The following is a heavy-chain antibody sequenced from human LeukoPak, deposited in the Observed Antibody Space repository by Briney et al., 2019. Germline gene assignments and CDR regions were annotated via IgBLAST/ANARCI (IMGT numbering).Heavy chain of an antibody. J-gene: IGHJ5*02. CDR2: INHSGST. Sequence: SETLSLTRAVYGGSFSGYYWSWIRQPPGKGLEWIGEINHSGSTNYNPSLKSRVTISVDTSKNQFSLKLSSVTAADTAVYYCARGRRNWFDPWGQGTLVTVSS. V-gene: IGHV4-34*01. CDR1: GGSFSGYY. CDR3: ARGRRNWFDP.